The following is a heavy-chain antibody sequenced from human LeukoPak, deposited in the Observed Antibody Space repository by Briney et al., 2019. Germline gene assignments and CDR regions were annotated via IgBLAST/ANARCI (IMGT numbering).Heavy chain of an antibody. Sequence: GGSRRLSCAASGFTFSSYEMNWVRQAPGKGLEWVSYISSSGSTIYYADSVKGRFTMSRDNAKNSLYLQMNSLRAEDTAVYYCARGVYDSSPLNYYMDVWGKGTTVTVSS. CDR2: ISSSGSTI. J-gene: IGHJ6*03. CDR3: ARGVYDSSPLNYYMDV. CDR1: GFTFSSYE. V-gene: IGHV3-48*03. D-gene: IGHD3-22*01.